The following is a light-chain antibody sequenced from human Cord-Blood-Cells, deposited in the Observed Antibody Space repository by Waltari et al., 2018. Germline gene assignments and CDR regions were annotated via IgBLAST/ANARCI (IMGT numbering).Light chain of an antibody. V-gene: IGKV4-1*01. CDR1: QSVLYSSNNKNY. Sequence: DIVMTQSPDSLAVSLGERATINCKSSQSVLYSSNNKNYLAWYQQKPGQPPKLLIYWASPRESGVPDRFSGSGSGTDFTLTISSLQAEDVAVYYCQQYYSTPPYSFVQRNKQEIK. CDR3: QQYYSTPPYS. CDR2: WAS. J-gene: IGKJ2*03.